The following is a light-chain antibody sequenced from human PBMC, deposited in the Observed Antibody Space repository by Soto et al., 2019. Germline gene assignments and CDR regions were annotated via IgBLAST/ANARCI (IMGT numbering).Light chain of an antibody. V-gene: IGKV3D-7*01. Sequence: TQSPGTLALPXGRRATRSXXXXQRVSSSYLAWYQQKPGQAPRLLVFATSARATGVPDRFRGSRSGTDFTLTISSLQPEDSATYYCHQYYNRPPWTFGQGTKVDIK. CDR2: ATS. J-gene: IGKJ1*01. CDR3: HQYYNRPPWT. CDR1: QRVSSSY.